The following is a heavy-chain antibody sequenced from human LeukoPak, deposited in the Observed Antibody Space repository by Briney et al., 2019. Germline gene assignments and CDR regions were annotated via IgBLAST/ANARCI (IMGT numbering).Heavy chain of an antibody. CDR3: AREACSGGSCYYIFDY. V-gene: IGHV1-69*01. J-gene: IGHJ4*02. CDR1: GGTFSSYA. Sequence: VASVNVSCKASGGTFSSYAISWVRQAPGQGLEWMEGIIPIFGTANYAQKFQGRVTITADESTSTAYVELSSLRSEDTAVYYCAREACSGGSCYYIFDYWGQGTLVTVSS. D-gene: IGHD2-15*01. CDR2: IIPIFGTA.